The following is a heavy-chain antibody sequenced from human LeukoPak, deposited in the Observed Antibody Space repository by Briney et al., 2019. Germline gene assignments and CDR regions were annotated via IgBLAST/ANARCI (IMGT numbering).Heavy chain of an antibody. D-gene: IGHD3-10*01. J-gene: IGHJ4*02. CDR3: GRGAVLGSGSIDY. Sequence: GGSLRLSCAASGFTFTDHWMHWVRQAPGKGLVGVSRIRSDGRDTNYADSVKGRFTISRDNAKNTLYLQMNSLGAEDTAVYYCGRGAVLGSGSIDYWGQGVLVTVSS. CDR2: IRSDGRDT. V-gene: IGHV3-74*01. CDR1: GFTFTDHW.